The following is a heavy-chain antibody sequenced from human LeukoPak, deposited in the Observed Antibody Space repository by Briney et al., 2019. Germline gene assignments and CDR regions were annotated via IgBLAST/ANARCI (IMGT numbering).Heavy chain of an antibody. D-gene: IGHD5-12*01. V-gene: IGHV3-23*01. Sequence: GGSLRLSCAASGFTFSSYAMSWVRQAPGKGLEWVSGVSGSGGSTYYADSVKGRFAISRDNSKNTLYLQMNSLRAEDTAVYYCAKDLDIVATITGNWGQGTLVTVSS. J-gene: IGHJ4*02. CDR3: AKDLDIVATITGN. CDR2: VSGSGGST. CDR1: GFTFSSYA.